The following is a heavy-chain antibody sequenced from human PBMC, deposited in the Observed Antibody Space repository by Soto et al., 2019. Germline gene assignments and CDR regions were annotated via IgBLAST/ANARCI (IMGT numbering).Heavy chain of an antibody. V-gene: IGHV2-5*02. J-gene: IGHJ4*02. CDR2: IYWDDDK. CDR1: GFSLTNSGVG. CDR3: AHRPSSWGADYSPY. Sequence: QITLEESGPALVKPTQTLTLTCTFSGFSLTNSGVGVGWIRQPPGKALEWLALIYWDDDKRYSPSLKSRLTITKDTSKNQVVLTMTNVDPMDTATYYCAHRPSSWGADYSPYWGQGTLVTVSS. D-gene: IGHD3-16*01.